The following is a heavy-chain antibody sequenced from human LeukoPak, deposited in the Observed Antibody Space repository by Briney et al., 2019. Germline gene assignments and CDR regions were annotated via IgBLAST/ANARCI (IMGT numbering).Heavy chain of an antibody. CDR1: GYTFTCYY. Sequence: ASVKVSCKASGYTFTCYYMHWVRQAPGQGLEWMGWINPISGGTNYAYKFQGRVTMTRDTSISTAYMELSRLRSDDTAVYYCARDLLGYCSSTSCPPWGGPFDPWGQGTLVTVSS. CDR3: ARDLLGYCSSTSCPPWGGPFDP. V-gene: IGHV1-2*07. J-gene: IGHJ5*02. D-gene: IGHD2-2*01. CDR2: INPISGGT.